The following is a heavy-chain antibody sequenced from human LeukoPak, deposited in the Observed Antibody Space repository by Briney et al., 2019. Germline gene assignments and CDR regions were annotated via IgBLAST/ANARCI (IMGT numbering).Heavy chain of an antibody. V-gene: IGHV5-51*01. J-gene: IGHJ6*03. CDR3: GKSATHYYYHMDV. CDR2: IFPGNSDT. Sequence: GESLKISCKGSGYSFTTSWIAWVRQMPGKGVEWMGVIFPGNSDTRYSPSFQGQVTIPADESISTAYLQWSSLKASDTAMYFCGKSATHYYYHMDVWGKGTTVTVSS. CDR1: GYSFTTSW.